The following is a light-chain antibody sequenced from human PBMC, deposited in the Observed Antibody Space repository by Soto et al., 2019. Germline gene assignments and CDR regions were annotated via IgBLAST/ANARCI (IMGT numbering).Light chain of an antibody. CDR1: SSDIGGYNY. CDR3: CSYAGSYTWV. Sequence: QSALTQPASVSGSPGQSITISCTGTSSDIGGYNYVSWYQQHPGKAPKLMIYEVGNRPSGVSNRFSGSKSGNTASLTISGLQAEDEADYYCCSYAGSYTWVFGGGTKLTVL. V-gene: IGLV2-14*01. J-gene: IGLJ3*02. CDR2: EVG.